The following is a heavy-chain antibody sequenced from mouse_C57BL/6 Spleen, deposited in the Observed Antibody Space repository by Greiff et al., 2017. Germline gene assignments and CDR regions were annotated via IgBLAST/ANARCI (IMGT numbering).Heavy chain of an antibody. D-gene: IGHD2-4*01. CDR3: AREGDYGPFAY. CDR2: ISSGSSTI. Sequence: EVKLVESGGGLVKPGGSLKLSCAASGFTFSDYGMHWVRQAPEKGLEWVAYISSGSSTIYYADTVKGRFTISRDNAKNTLFLQMASLRSEDTAMYYCAREGDYGPFAYWGQGTLVTVSA. CDR1: GFTFSDYG. J-gene: IGHJ3*01. V-gene: IGHV5-17*01.